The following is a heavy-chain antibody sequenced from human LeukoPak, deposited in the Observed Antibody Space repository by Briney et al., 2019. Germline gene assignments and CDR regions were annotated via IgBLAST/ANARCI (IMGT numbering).Heavy chain of an antibody. D-gene: IGHD1-26*01. J-gene: IGHJ4*02. Sequence: SETLSLTCTVSGASVGSAGYYWSWIRQPPGGGLEWIGYIYYISNTNYNPSLKSRVTMSVDPSKNQFPLKLNSVTAADTAVYYCASTQSQSGSYRYYFGYWGQGTLVTVSS. V-gene: IGHV4-61*08. CDR3: ASTQSQSGSYRYYFGY. CDR2: IYYISNT. CDR1: GASVGSAGYY.